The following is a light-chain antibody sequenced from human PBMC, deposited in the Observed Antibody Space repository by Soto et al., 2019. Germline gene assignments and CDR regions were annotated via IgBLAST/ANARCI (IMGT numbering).Light chain of an antibody. CDR1: QHIGTF. V-gene: IGKV3-11*01. J-gene: IGKJ4*01. Sequence: IVLTQSPVTLSLSPGERATLSCRASQHIGTFLAWYQHKVGQAPRLLISDASKRATGTPARFSGSGSGTDFTLTISSLEPEDFAVYYCQQSYSTPRALTFGGGTKVEIK. CDR3: QQSYSTPRALT. CDR2: DAS.